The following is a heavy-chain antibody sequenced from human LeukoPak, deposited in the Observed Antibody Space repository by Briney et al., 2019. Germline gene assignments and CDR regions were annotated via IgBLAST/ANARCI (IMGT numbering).Heavy chain of an antibody. V-gene: IGHV4-59*12. Sequence: SETLSLTCTVSGASISSYSWSWIRQPPGKGLEWIGYIYYSGSTYYNPSLKSRVTISVDMSKNQFSLKLSSVTAADTAVYYCARDYYGSGSYPDYWGQGTLVTVSS. CDR2: IYYSGST. D-gene: IGHD3-10*01. CDR1: GASISSYS. J-gene: IGHJ4*02. CDR3: ARDYYGSGSYPDY.